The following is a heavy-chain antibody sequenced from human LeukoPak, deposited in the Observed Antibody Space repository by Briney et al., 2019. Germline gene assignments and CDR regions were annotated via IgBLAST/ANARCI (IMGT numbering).Heavy chain of an antibody. CDR2: IRYDGSNK. J-gene: IGHJ3*02. Sequence: PGRSLRLSCAASGFTFSSYGMHWVRQAPGKGLEWVAFIRYDGSNKYYADSVKGRFTISRDNSKNTLYLQMNSLRAEDTAVYYCASLPADRVDAFDIWGQGTMVTVSS. CDR1: GFTFSSYG. CDR3: ASLPADRVDAFDI. V-gene: IGHV3-30*02. D-gene: IGHD2-2*01.